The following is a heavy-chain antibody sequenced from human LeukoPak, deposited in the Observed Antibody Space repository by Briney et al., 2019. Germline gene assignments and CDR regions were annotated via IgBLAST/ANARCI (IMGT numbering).Heavy chain of an antibody. V-gene: IGHV4-39*01. Sequence: SETLSLTCRVSGGSIASSGFYWVWIRPPPGKGLEWIGSIYYPESTHYNPSLKSRVTISVDTSKKQFSLTLSSVTATDTGVYYCGRHVSSGWDYYYGLDVWGQGNTVTVSS. D-gene: IGHD6-19*01. CDR3: GRHVSSGWDYYYGLDV. CDR2: IYYPEST. CDR1: GGSIASSGFY. J-gene: IGHJ6*02.